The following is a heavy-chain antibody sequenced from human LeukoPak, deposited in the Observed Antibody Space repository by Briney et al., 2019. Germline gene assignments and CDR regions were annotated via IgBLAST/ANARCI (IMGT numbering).Heavy chain of an antibody. D-gene: IGHD3-9*01. CDR3: ARGPAVLRYFDWLLDPQEDYFDY. Sequence: ASVTVSCKASGYTFTSYYMHWVRQAPGQGLEWMGIINPSGGSTSYAQKFQGRVTMTRDTSTSTVYMELSSLRSEDTAVYYCARGPAVLRYFDWLLDPQEDYFDYWGQGTLVTVSS. CDR2: INPSGGST. CDR1: GYTFTSYY. V-gene: IGHV1-46*01. J-gene: IGHJ4*02.